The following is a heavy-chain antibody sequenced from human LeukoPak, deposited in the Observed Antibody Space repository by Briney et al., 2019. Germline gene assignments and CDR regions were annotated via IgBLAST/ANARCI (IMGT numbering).Heavy chain of an antibody. V-gene: IGHV3-23*01. CDR1: GFTFSSYA. Sequence: GGSLRLSCAASGFTFSSYAMSWVRQAPGKGLEWVSVISGSGDSSFYADSVKGRFTISRDNSKNTLYLQMNSLRAEDTAVYYCATNGGYYDFWSGSHGFDVWGQGTLVTV. CDR2: ISGSGDSS. CDR3: ATNGGYYDFWSGSHGFDV. D-gene: IGHD3-3*01. J-gene: IGHJ3*01.